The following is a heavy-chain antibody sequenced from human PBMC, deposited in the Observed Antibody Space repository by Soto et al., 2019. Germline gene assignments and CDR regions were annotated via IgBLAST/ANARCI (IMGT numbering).Heavy chain of an antibody. J-gene: IGHJ4*02. Sequence: GESLKISCKPSGYTFTNYWIAWVRQMPGKGLEWMGIIYPRDSNARYSPSFQGQVTISADKSISAAFLQWSSLKASDTAIYYCARTTSVSPLDHWGQGTLVTVSS. D-gene: IGHD4-17*01. CDR3: ARTTSVSPLDH. CDR2: IYPRDSNA. CDR1: GYTFTNYW. V-gene: IGHV5-51*01.